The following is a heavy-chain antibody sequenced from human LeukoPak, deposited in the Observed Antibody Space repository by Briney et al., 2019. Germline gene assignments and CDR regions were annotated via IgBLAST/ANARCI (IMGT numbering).Heavy chain of an antibody. V-gene: IGHV3-33*01. CDR1: GLTFSSYG. D-gene: IGHD6-13*01. CDR2: IWYGGSNK. Sequence: GGSLRLSCAASGLTFSSYGMHWVRQAPGKGLEGVAVIWYGGSNKYYADSVKGRFTISRDNSKNTLYLQMNSLRAEDTAVYYCASALGYSFDIWGQGTMVTVSS. CDR3: ASALGYSFDI. J-gene: IGHJ3*02.